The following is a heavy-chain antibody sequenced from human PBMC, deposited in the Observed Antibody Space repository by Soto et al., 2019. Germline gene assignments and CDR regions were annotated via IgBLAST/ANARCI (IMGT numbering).Heavy chain of an antibody. CDR2: IYYSGST. CDR1: GGSISSYY. J-gene: IGHJ5*02. V-gene: IGHV4-59*12. D-gene: IGHD4-17*01. CDR3: ARAAKDYGGNNWFDP. Sequence: PSETLSLTCTVSGGSISSYYWSWIRQPPGKGLEWIGYIYYSGSTNYNPSLKSRVTISVDTSKNQFSLKLSSVTAADTAVYYCARAAKDYGGNNWFDPWGQGPLVTVSS.